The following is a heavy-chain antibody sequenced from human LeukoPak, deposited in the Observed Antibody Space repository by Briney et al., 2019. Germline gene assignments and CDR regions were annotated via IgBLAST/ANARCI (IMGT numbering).Heavy chain of an antibody. CDR3: ARDLMVRGVIPFDY. Sequence: ASVKVSCKASGYTFTGYYMHWVRQAPGQGLEWMGWINPNSGGTNYAQKFQGRVTMTRDTSISTAYMELSRLRSDDTAVYYCARDLMVRGVIPFDYWGQGTLVTVSS. D-gene: IGHD3-10*01. V-gene: IGHV1-2*02. CDR1: GYTFTGYY. CDR2: INPNSGGT. J-gene: IGHJ4*02.